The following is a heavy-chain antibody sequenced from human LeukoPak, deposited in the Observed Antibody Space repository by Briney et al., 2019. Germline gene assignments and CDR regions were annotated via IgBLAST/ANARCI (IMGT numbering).Heavy chain of an antibody. J-gene: IGHJ3*02. D-gene: IGHD6-19*01. CDR2: ISSSGGTI. CDR3: ARERRQWQPFDI. V-gene: IGHV3-48*03. CDR1: KFRSSDYG. Sequence: GGSLRLSCSASKFRSSDYGMHWVRQAPGKGLEWISYISSSGGTIYYADSVKGRFTISRDNTDNSLFLQMSSLRAEDTAVYYCARERRQWQPFDIWGQGTMVTVSS.